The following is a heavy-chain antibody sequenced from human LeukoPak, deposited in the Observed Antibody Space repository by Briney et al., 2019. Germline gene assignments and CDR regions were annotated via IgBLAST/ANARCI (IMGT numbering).Heavy chain of an antibody. D-gene: IGHD1-26*01. J-gene: IGHJ6*02. CDR2: ISYDGSNK. CDR1: GFTFSSYA. Sequence: GRSLRLSCAASGFTFSSYAMHWVRQAPGKGLEWVAVISYDGSNKYYADSVKGRFTISRDNSKNTLYLQMNSLRAEDTAVYYCARGHSTMGELLWDYGMDVWGQGTTVTVSS. CDR3: ARGHSTMGELLWDYGMDV. V-gene: IGHV3-30*04.